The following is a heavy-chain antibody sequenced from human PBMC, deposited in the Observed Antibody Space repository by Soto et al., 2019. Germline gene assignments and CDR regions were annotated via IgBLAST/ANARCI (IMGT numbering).Heavy chain of an antibody. Sequence: EASVKVSCKASGCTFSSYAISWVRQAPGQGLEWMGWIIPIFGTANYAQKFQGRVTMTADESTSTAYMELSSLRSEDTAVYYCARGYCSGGSCRRHAFDIWGQGTMVTVSS. D-gene: IGHD2-15*01. J-gene: IGHJ3*02. CDR2: IIPIFGTA. V-gene: IGHV1-69*13. CDR3: ARGYCSGGSCRRHAFDI. CDR1: GCTFSSYA.